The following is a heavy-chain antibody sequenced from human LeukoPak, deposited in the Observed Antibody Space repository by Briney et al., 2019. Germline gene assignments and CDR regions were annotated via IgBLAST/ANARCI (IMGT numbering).Heavy chain of an antibody. CDR2: IVVGSGNT. D-gene: IGHD6-6*01. Sequence: GASVMISCKASGFTFTSSAMQWVRQARGQRLEWIGWIVVGSGNTNYAQKFQERVTITRDMSTSTAYMELSSLRSEDTAVYYCAAAVGIAARPGDYYYYYMDVWGKGTTVTVSS. CDR3: AAAVGIAARPGDYYYYYMDV. CDR1: GFTFTSSA. V-gene: IGHV1-58*02. J-gene: IGHJ6*03.